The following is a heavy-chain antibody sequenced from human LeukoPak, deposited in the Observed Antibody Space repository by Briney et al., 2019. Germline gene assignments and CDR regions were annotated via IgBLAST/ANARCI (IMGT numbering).Heavy chain of an antibody. D-gene: IGHD6-19*01. CDR3: ANLYSSGWYDGGPTPFDY. V-gene: IGHV3-23*01. Sequence: PGGSLRLSCAASGFTFSSYALSWVRQAPGKGLEWVSTINGNGGRTYYADSVKGRFTISRDNSKHTLYLQMNNLRAEDTAVYYCANLYSSGWYDGGPTPFDYWGQGTLVTVSS. CDR1: GFTFSSYA. CDR2: INGNGGRT. J-gene: IGHJ4*02.